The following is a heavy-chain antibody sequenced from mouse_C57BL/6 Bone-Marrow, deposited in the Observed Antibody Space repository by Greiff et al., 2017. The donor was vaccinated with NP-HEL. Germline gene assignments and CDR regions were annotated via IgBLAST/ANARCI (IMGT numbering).Heavy chain of an antibody. D-gene: IGHD1-1*01. CDR2: IDPSDSYT. CDR1: GYTFTSYW. CDR3: ARENYGRMFAY. J-gene: IGHJ3*01. V-gene: IGHV1-50*01. Sequence: QVQLQQPGAELVKPGASVKLSCKASGYTFTSYWMQWVKQRPGQGLEWIGEIDPSDSYTNYNQKFKGKATLTVDTSSSTAYMQLSSRTSEDSAVYYCARENYGRMFAYWGQGTLVTVSA.